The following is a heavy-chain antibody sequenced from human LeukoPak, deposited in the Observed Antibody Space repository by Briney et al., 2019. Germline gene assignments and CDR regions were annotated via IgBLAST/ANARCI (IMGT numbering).Heavy chain of an antibody. Sequence: ASVKVSCKASGYTFTGYYMHWVRQAPGQGLEWMGWISAYNGNTNYAQKLQGRVTMTRDTSISTAYMELNTLRSDDTAMYYCARAAGDYGDYDYFYYMDVWGKGTTVTISS. V-gene: IGHV1-2*02. D-gene: IGHD4-17*01. CDR2: ISAYNGNT. CDR1: GYTFTGYY. J-gene: IGHJ6*03. CDR3: ARAAGDYGDYDYFYYMDV.